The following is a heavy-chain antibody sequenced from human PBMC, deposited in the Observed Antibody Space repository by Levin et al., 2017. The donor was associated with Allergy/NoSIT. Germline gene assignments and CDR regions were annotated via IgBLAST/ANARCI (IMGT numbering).Heavy chain of an antibody. CDR1: GYSFTNSW. CDR3: ARQGCSTTSCHTVDF. Sequence: RGESLKISCKGSGYSFTNSWISWVRQMPGKGLEWMGIINPADSETRYRPSFQGQVTISVDMYISTAYLQWSSLKASDTAMYFCARQGCSTTSCHTVDFWGQGTLVTVSS. J-gene: IGHJ4*02. V-gene: IGHV5-51*01. CDR2: INPADSET. D-gene: IGHD2-2*01.